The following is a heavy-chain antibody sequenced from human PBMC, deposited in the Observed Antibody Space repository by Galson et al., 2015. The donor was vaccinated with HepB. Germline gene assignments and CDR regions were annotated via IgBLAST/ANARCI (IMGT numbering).Heavy chain of an antibody. Sequence: SLRLSCAASGFTFDDYTMHWVRQAPGKGLEWVSGISWNSGIIGYTDSVKGRFTISRDNAKNSLYLQMNSLRPEDTALYYCAKELRQWLDYDASDIRGQGTMVTVSS. CDR1: GFTFDDYT. CDR2: ISWNSGII. CDR3: AKELRQWLDYDASDI. J-gene: IGHJ3*02. D-gene: IGHD6-19*01. V-gene: IGHV3-9*01.